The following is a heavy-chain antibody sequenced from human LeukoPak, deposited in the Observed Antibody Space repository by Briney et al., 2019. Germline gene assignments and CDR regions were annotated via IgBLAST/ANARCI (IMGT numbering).Heavy chain of an antibody. V-gene: IGHV3-64*01. J-gene: IGHJ4*02. CDR2: ISSNGGST. CDR3: ARGRYCSGGSCYSDC. Sequence: GGSLRLSCAASGFTFSSYAMHWVRQAPGKGLEYVSAISSNGGSTYYANSVKGRFTISRDNSKNTLYLQMGSLRAEDMAVYYCARGRYCSGGSCYSDCWGQGTLVTVSS. D-gene: IGHD2-15*01. CDR1: GFTFSSYA.